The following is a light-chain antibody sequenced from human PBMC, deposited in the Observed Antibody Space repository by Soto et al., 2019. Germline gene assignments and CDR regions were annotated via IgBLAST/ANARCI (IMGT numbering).Light chain of an antibody. Sequence: DLQMTQSPSSLSASVGDRVTITCQASQDISNYLNWYQQKPGKAPKLLIYDASNLETGVPSRFSGSGSGTDFTFTISSLQPEDNATYYCQQYDNLPLFTFGPGTKVDIK. CDR3: QQYDNLPLFT. CDR1: QDISNY. V-gene: IGKV1-33*01. J-gene: IGKJ3*01. CDR2: DAS.